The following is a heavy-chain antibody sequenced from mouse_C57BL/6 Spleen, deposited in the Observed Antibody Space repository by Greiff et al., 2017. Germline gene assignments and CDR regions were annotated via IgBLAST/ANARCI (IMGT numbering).Heavy chain of an antibody. V-gene: IGHV1-81*01. J-gene: IGHJ2*01. CDR1: GYTFTSYG. D-gene: IGHD1-1*01. CDR3: ARGTTTVVATDY. CDR2: ISPRRGTT. Sequence: QVQLQQSGAELARPGASVKLSCKASGYTFTSYGISWVQQRTGQCLEWIGEISPRRGTTYYNAKFKGKSTLTADKSYSTAYMGLRSLTSEDSAVYFSARGTTTVVATDYWGQGTTRTVSS.